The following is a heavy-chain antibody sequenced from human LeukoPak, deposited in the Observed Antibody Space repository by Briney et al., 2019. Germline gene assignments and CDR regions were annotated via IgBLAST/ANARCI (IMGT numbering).Heavy chain of an antibody. Sequence: ASVKVSCKASGYTFTSYDINWVRQATGQGLEWMGWMNPNSGNTGYAQKFQGRVTITRNTSISTAYMELSSLRSEDTAVYYCARGPHIRTYDRDNWFDPWGQGTLVTVSS. CDR3: ARGPHIRTYDRDNWFDP. CDR1: GYTFTSYD. V-gene: IGHV1-8*03. CDR2: MNPNSGNT. J-gene: IGHJ5*02. D-gene: IGHD3-3*01.